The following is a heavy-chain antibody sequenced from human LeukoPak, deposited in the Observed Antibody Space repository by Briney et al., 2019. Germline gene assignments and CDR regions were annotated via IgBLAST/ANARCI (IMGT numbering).Heavy chain of an antibody. CDR3: ARGRYSSSWRWWFDP. Sequence: TSETLSLTCAVYGGSFSGYYWSWIRQPPGKGLEWIGEINHSGSTNYNPSLKSRVTISVDTSKNQFSLKLSSVTVADTAVYYCARGRYSSSWRWWFDPWGQGTLVTVSS. V-gene: IGHV4-34*01. J-gene: IGHJ5*02. CDR2: INHSGST. D-gene: IGHD6-13*01. CDR1: GGSFSGYY.